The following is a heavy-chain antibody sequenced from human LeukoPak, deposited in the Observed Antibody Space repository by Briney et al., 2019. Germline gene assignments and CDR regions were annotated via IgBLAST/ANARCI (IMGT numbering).Heavy chain of an antibody. CDR3: ASGQVVTRQPAFDY. V-gene: IGHV1-46*01. J-gene: IGHJ4*02. Sequence: ASVKVSCKASGYTFTSYYMHWLRQAPGQGLEWMGIINHSGGSTSYAQKFQDRVIMTRDTSTSTVYMELSSLRSEDTAVYYCASGQVVTRQPAFDYWGQGTLVTVST. CDR2: INHSGGST. CDR1: GYTFTSYY. D-gene: IGHD4-23*01.